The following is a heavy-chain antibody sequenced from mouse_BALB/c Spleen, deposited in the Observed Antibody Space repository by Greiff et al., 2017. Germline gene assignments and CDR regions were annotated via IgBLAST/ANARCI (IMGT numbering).Heavy chain of an antibody. V-gene: IGHV5-6-5*01. Sequence: EVQGVESGGGLVKPGGSLKLSCAASGFTFSSYAMSWVRQTPEKRLEWVASISSGGSTYYPDSVKGRFTISRDNARNILYLQMSSLRSEDTAMYYCARGGIPYGSSYDYAMDYWGQGTSVTVSS. CDR1: GFTFSSYA. D-gene: IGHD1-1*01. CDR3: ARGGIPYGSSYDYAMDY. J-gene: IGHJ4*01. CDR2: ISSGGST.